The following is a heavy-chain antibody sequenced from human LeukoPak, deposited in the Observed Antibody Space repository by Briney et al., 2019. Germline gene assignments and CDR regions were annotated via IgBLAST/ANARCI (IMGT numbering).Heavy chain of an antibody. D-gene: IGHD5-12*01. J-gene: IGHJ4*02. V-gene: IGHV1-2*02. CDR1: GYTFTGYY. Sequence: ASVKVSCKASGYTFTGYYMHWVRQAPGQGRDWMGWINPNSGGTNYAQKFQGRVTMTRDTSISTAYMQLSRLRSDGTGVSYCAREMNRGYDEGGLEYWGEGTLVTVSS. CDR3: AREMNRGYDEGGLEY. CDR2: INPNSGGT.